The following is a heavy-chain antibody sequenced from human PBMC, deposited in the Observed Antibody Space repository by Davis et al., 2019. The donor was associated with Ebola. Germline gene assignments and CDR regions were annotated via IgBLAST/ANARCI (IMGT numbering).Heavy chain of an antibody. CDR2: IYPTDSDT. V-gene: IGHV5-51*01. D-gene: IGHD4-23*01. CDR1: GYTFSNYW. CDR3: ARPYGGNAYFDY. Sequence: GESLKIPCQGSGYTFSNYWIAWVRQMPGKGLEWMGVIYPTDSDTRYSPSFQGQVTISADKSINTAYLQWSSLKASDTAMYYCARPYGGNAYFDYWGQGTLVTVSS. J-gene: IGHJ4*02.